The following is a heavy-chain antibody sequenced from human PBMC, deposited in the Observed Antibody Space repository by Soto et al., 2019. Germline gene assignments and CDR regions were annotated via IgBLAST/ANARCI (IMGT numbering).Heavy chain of an antibody. D-gene: IGHD1-7*01. V-gene: IGHV4-34*01. CDR2: INHRGRT. CDR1: GGSFRDYY. CDR3: AKIEGDNGNYIDP. J-gene: IGHJ5*02. Sequence: PSETLSLTCAVYGGSFRDYYWSWIRQPPGKGLEWIGDINHRGRTNYNPSLKSRVTISVDTSKNQFSLKLSSVTAADTAVYYCAKIEGDNGNYIDPWGQGTLVTVSS.